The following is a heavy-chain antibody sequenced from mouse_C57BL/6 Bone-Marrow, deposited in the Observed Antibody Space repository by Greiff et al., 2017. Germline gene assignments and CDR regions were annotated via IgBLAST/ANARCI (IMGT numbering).Heavy chain of an antibody. CDR2: ISDGGSYT. D-gene: IGHD2-4*01. J-gene: IGHJ3*01. V-gene: IGHV5-4*03. CDR1: GFTFSSYA. Sequence: EVKLVESGGGLVKPGGSLKLSCAASGFTFSSYAMSWVRQTPEKRLEWVATISDGGSYTYYPDNVKGRFTISRDNAKNNLYLQMSHLKSEDTAMYYCAYDYGPLFAYWGQGTLVTVSA. CDR3: AYDYGPLFAY.